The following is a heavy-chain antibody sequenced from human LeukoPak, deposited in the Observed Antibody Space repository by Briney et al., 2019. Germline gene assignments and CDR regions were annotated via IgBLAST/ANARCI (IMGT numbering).Heavy chain of an antibody. Sequence: GASAKVSCKASGGTFSSHAISWVRQAPGQGLEWMGVINPIFHTPTYAKKFQGRLTITKDESMSTASMDLSSLISDDTAVYYCARGRTTGEFDYWGQGTLVTVSS. CDR1: GGTFSSHA. J-gene: IGHJ4*02. CDR3: ARGRTTGEFDY. CDR2: INPIFHTP. D-gene: IGHD4-11*01. V-gene: IGHV1-69*05.